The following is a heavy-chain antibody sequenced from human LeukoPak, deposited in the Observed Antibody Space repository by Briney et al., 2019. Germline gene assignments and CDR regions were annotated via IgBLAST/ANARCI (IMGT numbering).Heavy chain of an antibody. CDR2: IKQDGSEK. Sequence: PGGSLRLSCAASGFTFSSYWMSWVRQAPGKGLEWVANIKQDGSEKYYVDSVKGRFTISRDNAKNSLYLQMNSLRAEDTAVYYCARDLVCPLSAVAEHYFDYWGQGTLVTVSS. CDR3: ARDLVCPLSAVAEHYFDY. CDR1: GFTFSSYW. D-gene: IGHD6-19*01. V-gene: IGHV3-7*01. J-gene: IGHJ4*02.